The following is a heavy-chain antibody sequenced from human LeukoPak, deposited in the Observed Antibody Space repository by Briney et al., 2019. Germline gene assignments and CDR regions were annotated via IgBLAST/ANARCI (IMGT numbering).Heavy chain of an antibody. V-gene: IGHV1-18*03. CDR1: GYTFTSYG. CDR3: AREYVVVPAAIGAFDI. D-gene: IGHD2-2*01. CDR2: ISAYNGNT. J-gene: IGHJ3*02. Sequence: ASVKVSCKASGYTFTSYGISWVRQAPGQGLEWMGWISAYNGNTNYAQKLQGRVTMTTDTSTSTAYMELRSLRSDDMAVYYCAREYVVVPAAIGAFDIWGQGTMVTVSS.